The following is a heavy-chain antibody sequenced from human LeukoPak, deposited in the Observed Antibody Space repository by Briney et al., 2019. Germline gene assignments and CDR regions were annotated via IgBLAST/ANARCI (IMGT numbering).Heavy chain of an antibody. V-gene: IGHV5-51*01. CDR1: GYSFTSYW. D-gene: IGHD2-15*01. CDR3: ARLTYCSGGSCDDYFDY. Sequence: GESLKISCKGSGYSFTSYWIGWVRQMPGKGVEGMGIIYPGDSDTRYSPSFQGQVTISADKSISTAYLQWSSLKASDTAMYYCARLTYCSGGSCDDYFDYWGQGTLVTVSS. CDR2: IYPGDSDT. J-gene: IGHJ4*02.